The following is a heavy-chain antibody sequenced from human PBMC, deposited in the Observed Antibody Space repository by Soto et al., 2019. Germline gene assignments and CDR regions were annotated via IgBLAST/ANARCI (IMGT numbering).Heavy chain of an antibody. CDR2: IYSGGST. Sequence: EVQLVESGGGLIQPGGSLRLSCAASGFTVSSNYMSWVRQAPGKGLEWVSVIYSGGSTYYADSVKGRFTISRDNSKNTLYLQMNSLRAEDTAVYYCARARGRYSSKYYDGMDVWGQGTTVTVSS. D-gene: IGHD5-18*01. V-gene: IGHV3-53*01. J-gene: IGHJ6*02. CDR1: GFTVSSNY. CDR3: ARARGRYSSKYYDGMDV.